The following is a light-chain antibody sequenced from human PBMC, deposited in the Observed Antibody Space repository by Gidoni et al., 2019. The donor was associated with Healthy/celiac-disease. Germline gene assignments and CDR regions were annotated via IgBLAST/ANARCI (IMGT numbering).Light chain of an antibody. J-gene: IGLJ2*01. V-gene: IGLV3-1*01. CDR2: QDS. CDR1: KLGYKF. CDR3: QAWDSSTVV. Sequence: HELTQPPTGSVSPGQTASITCSGDKLGYKFACWYQQKPGQSPVLVIYQDSKRPSGIPERFSGSNSGNTATLTIRGTQAMDEADYYCQAWDSSTVVFGGGTKLTVL.